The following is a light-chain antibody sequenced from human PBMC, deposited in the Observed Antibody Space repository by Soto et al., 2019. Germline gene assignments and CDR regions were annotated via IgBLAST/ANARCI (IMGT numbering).Light chain of an antibody. V-gene: IGKV3-20*01. CDR1: QSVSSSY. Sequence: IVLTQSPGTLSFSPGGRATLSCRASQSVSSSYFAWYQQKPGQAPRLLIYGASSRATGFPDRFSGSGSGTDFTLTISRLEPEDFAVYYCQQYGSSFTFGPGTKVDIK. J-gene: IGKJ3*01. CDR2: GAS. CDR3: QQYGSSFT.